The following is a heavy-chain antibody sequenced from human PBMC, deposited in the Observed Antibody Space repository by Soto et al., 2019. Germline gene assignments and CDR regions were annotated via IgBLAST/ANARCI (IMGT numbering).Heavy chain of an antibody. J-gene: IGHJ4*02. CDR1: GFTFSSYA. CDR2: ISGSGGST. D-gene: IGHD6-13*01. V-gene: IGHV3-23*01. Sequence: GGSLRLSCAASGFTFSSYAMSWVRQAPGKGLEWVSAISGSGGSTYYADSVKGRFTISRDNSKNTLYLQMNSLRAEDTAVYYCAKDQGSSSWYSAGISNWGQGTLVTVSS. CDR3: AKDQGSSSWYSAGISN.